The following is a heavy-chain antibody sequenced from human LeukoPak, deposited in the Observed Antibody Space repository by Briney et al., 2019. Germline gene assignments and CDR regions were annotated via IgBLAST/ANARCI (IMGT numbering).Heavy chain of an antibody. CDR1: GGTSSSYA. CDR2: SITFFGTA. CDR3: ARGGFLEWLSYIDY. D-gene: IGHD3-3*01. V-gene: IGHV1-69*13. Sequence: GATVKASCKASGGTSSSYAISWVREAPGPGLECMGGSITFFGTANYAQKFQGRVTITADESTSTAYMELSSLRSEDKAVYYCARGGFLEWLSYIDYWGQGTLVTVSS. J-gene: IGHJ4*02.